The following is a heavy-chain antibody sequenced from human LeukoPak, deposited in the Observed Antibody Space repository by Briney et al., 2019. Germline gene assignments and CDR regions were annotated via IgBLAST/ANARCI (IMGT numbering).Heavy chain of an antibody. D-gene: IGHD1-14*01. J-gene: IGHJ3*02. CDR2: ISSSGSTI. Sequence: PGGSLRLSCAASGFTFSDYYMSWIRQAPGKGLEWVSYISSSGSTIYYADSVKGRFPISRDNAKNSLYLQMNSLRAEDTAVYYCAKYFGRTTCQGVFDIWGQGTMVTVSS. V-gene: IGHV3-11*04. CDR3: AKYFGRTTCQGVFDI. CDR1: GFTFSDYY.